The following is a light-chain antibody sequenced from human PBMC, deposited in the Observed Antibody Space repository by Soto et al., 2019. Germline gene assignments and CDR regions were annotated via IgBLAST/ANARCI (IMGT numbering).Light chain of an antibody. V-gene: IGLV2-23*01. J-gene: IGLJ2*01. CDR3: CSYAGSSTLV. Sequence: QSVLTQPASVSGSPGQSITISCTGTSSDVGSYNLVSWYQQHPGKAPKLMIYEGSKRPSGVSNRFSGSKSGNTASLTISELQAEDAADYYCCSYAGSSTLVFGGGTKVTDL. CDR1: SSDVGSYNL. CDR2: EGS.